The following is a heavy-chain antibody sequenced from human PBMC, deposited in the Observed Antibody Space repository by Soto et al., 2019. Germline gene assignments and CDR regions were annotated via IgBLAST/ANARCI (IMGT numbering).Heavy chain of an antibody. Sequence: QVQLVESGGGVVQPGRSLRLSCAASGFTFSSYGMHWVRQAPGKGLEWVAVIWYDGSNKYYADSVKGRFTISRDNSKNTLYLKMNSLRDEDTAVYYCARDRDGDYLDYWGQGTLVTVSS. V-gene: IGHV3-33*01. CDR1: GFTFSSYG. CDR3: ARDRDGDYLDY. CDR2: IWYDGSNK. D-gene: IGHD4-17*01. J-gene: IGHJ4*02.